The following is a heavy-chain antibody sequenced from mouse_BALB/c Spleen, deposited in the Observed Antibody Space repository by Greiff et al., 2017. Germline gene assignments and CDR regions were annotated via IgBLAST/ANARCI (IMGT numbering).Heavy chain of an antibody. CDR1: GFNIKDTY. J-gene: IGHJ3*01. CDR2: IDPANGNT. V-gene: IGHV14-3*02. Sequence: EVKLEESGAELVKPGASVKLSCTASGFNIKDTYMHWVKQRPEQGLEWIGRIDPANGNTKYDPKFQGKATITADTSSNTAYLQLSSLTSEDTAVYYCASYYGTFAYWGQGTLVTVSA. D-gene: IGHD2-10*01. CDR3: ASYYGTFAY.